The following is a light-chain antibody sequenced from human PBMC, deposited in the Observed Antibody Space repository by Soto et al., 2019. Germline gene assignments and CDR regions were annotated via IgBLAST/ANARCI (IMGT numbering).Light chain of an antibody. CDR1: QTLSPNY. V-gene: IGKV3-20*01. CDR2: DAS. J-gene: IGKJ4*01. CDR3: QQFSSYPLT. Sequence: DIVLTQSPGTLSLSPGERSSLSFMSSQTLSPNYLAWYQQKPGQAPRLLIYDASSRATGIPDRFSGGGSGTDFTLTISRLEPEDFAVYYCQQFSSYPLTFGGGTKVDIK.